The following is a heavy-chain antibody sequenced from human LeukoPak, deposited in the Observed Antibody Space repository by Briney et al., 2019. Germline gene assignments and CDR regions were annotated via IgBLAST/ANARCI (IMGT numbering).Heavy chain of an antibody. V-gene: IGHV1-18*01. D-gene: IGHD5-24*01. CDR2: ISAYNGNT. J-gene: IGHJ4*02. CDR1: GYTFTSYG. CDR3: AREMGRWLQSPSFFDY. Sequence: ASVKVSCKASGYTFTSYGISWVRQAPGQGLEWMGWISAYNGNTNYAQKLQGRVTITTGTSTSTAYMELRSLRSDDTAVYYCAREMGRWLQSPSFFDYWGQGTLVTVSS.